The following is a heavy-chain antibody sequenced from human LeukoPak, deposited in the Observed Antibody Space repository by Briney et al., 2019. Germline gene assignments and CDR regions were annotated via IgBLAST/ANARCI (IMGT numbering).Heavy chain of an antibody. CDR1: GFTFDDYT. Sequence: SGGSLRLSCAASGFTFDDYTIHWVRQAPGKGLEWVSFISWDGGSTYYADSVKGRFTISRDNSKNSLYLQMNSLRSEDTALYYCAKDMGYSSGIFDYWGQGTLVTVSS. V-gene: IGHV3-43*01. CDR2: ISWDGGST. J-gene: IGHJ4*02. CDR3: AKDMGYSSGIFDY. D-gene: IGHD6-25*01.